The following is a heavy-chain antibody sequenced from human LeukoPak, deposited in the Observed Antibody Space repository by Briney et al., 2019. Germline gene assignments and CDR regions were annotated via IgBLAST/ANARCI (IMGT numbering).Heavy chain of an antibody. D-gene: IGHD5-18*01. CDR2: IYYSGST. J-gene: IGHJ6*02. V-gene: IGHV4-39*01. Sequence: SETLSLTCTVSGGSISSSSYYWGWIRQPPGKGPEWIGSIYYSGSTYYNPSLKSRVTISVDTSKNQFSLKLSSVTAADTAVYYCARRGYSYDTVGLDVWGQGTTVTVSS. CDR1: GGSISSSSYY. CDR3: ARRGYSYDTVGLDV.